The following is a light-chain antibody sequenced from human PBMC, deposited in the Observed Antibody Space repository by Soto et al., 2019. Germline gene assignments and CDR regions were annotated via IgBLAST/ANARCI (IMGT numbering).Light chain of an antibody. J-gene: IGLJ6*01. Sequence: QSALTQPASVSGSPGQSITISCTGTSGDVGSYNLVSWYQQHQGKAPKLMIYEGSKRPSGVSNRFSGSKSGSTASLTISGLQAEDEADYYCCSSARSSTYVFGSGTKLTVL. CDR3: CSSARSSTYV. CDR2: EGS. CDR1: SGDVGSYNL. V-gene: IGLV2-23*01.